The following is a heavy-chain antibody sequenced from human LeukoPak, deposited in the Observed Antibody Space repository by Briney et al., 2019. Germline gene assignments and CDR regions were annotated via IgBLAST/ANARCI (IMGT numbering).Heavy chain of an antibody. J-gene: IGHJ4*02. D-gene: IGHD3-10*01. CDR1: GFTFSSFD. Sequence: PGGSLRLSCAASGFTFSSFDMHWVRQATGKGLEWVSGIGPAGDTYYPGSVKGRFTISRENAKNSLYLQMNSLRAGDTAVYYCARGGGFDYWGQGILVTVSS. CDR2: IGPAGDT. CDR3: ARGGGFDY. V-gene: IGHV3-13*04.